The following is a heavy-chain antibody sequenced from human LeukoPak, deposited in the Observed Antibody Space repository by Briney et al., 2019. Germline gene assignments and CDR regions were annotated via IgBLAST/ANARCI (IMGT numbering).Heavy chain of an antibody. CDR3: AREGKDGGSDY. Sequence: PSETLSLTCAVYGGSFSGYYWSWIRQPPGKGLEWIGYIYYSGSTNYNPSLKSRVTISVDTSKSQFSLKLSSVTAADTAVYYCAREGKDGGSDYWGQGTLVTVSS. CDR2: IYYSGST. V-gene: IGHV4-59*01. J-gene: IGHJ4*02. CDR1: GGSFSGYY. D-gene: IGHD4-23*01.